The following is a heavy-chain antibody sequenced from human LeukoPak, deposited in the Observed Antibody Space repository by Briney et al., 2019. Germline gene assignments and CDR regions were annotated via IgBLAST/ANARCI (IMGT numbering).Heavy chain of an antibody. D-gene: IGHD2-2*01. CDR3: ARDRAQMTSYYYYGMDV. CDR2: IWYDGSNK. J-gene: IGHJ6*02. V-gene: IGHV3-33*01. CDR1: GFTFSSYG. Sequence: GGSLRLSCAASGFTFSSYGMHWVRQAPGKGLEWVAVIWYDGSNKYYADSVKGRFTISRDNSKNTLYLQMNSLRAEDTAVYYRARDRAQMTSYYYYGMDVWGQGTTVTVSS.